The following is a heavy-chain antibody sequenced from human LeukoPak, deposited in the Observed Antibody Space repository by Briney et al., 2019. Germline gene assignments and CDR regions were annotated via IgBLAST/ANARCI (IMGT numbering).Heavy chain of an antibody. CDR2: IRSKAYGGTT. CDR1: GFTFGDYA. Sequence: GGSLRLSCTASGFTFGDYAMNWVRQATGEGLEWVGFIRSKAYGGTTEYAASVKGRFTISRDDSKSIAYLQMNSLKTEDTAVYYCVTTLDYWGQGTLVTVSS. D-gene: IGHD4-17*01. V-gene: IGHV3-49*04. J-gene: IGHJ4*02. CDR3: VTTLDY.